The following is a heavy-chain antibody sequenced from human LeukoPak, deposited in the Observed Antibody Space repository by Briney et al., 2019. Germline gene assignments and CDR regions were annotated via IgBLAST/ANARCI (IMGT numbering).Heavy chain of an antibody. CDR1: GFSLSHYA. D-gene: IGHD2-2*01. V-gene: IGHV3-23*01. Sequence: GSLRLSCAASGFSLSHYAMNWVRQAPGKGLEWVSAISGSDESPHYADSVKGRFTISRDNSKNTLYLQMDSLRADDTAVYYCASRPVPSLGPLDYWGQGTLVTVSS. J-gene: IGHJ4*02. CDR3: ASRPVPSLGPLDY. CDR2: ISGSDESP.